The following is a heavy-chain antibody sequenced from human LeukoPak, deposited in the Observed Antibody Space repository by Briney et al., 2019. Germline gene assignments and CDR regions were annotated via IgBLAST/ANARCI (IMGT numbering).Heavy chain of an antibody. J-gene: IGHJ4*02. CDR2: INPSGSI. D-gene: IGHD3-10*01. CDR1: GGSFSGYY. V-gene: IGHV4-34*01. CDR3: ARSYNRVILLYY. Sequence: SETLSLTCAVYGGSFSGYYWSWVRQPPGKGLELIGEINPSGSINYNPSLKSRVTISVDTSNNQFSLMLTSVTAADTAVYYCARSYNRVILLYYWGQGTLVTVSS.